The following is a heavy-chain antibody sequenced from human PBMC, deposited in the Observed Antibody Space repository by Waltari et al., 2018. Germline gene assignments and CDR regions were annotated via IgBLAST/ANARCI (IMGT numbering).Heavy chain of an antibody. D-gene: IGHD6-13*01. CDR3: ARHERSSWYGEYFQH. J-gene: IGHJ1*01. CDR2: IYYSGST. V-gene: IGHV4-39*01. Sequence: QLQLQESGPGLVKPSETLSLTCPVSGGSISSSSYYWGWIRQPPGKGLECIGSIYYSGSTYYNPSLKSRVTISVDTSKNQFSLKLSSVTAADTAVYYCARHERSSWYGEYFQHWGQGTLVTVSS. CDR1: GGSISSSSYY.